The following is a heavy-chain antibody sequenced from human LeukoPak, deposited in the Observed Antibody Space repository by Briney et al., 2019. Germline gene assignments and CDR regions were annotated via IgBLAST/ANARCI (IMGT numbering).Heavy chain of an antibody. CDR1: GGSISSYY. CDR3: ARAAYSSGWYDPPRDWFDP. D-gene: IGHD6-19*01. J-gene: IGHJ5*02. CDR2: IYYSGST. V-gene: IGHV4-59*01. Sequence: PSETLSLTCTVSGGSISSYYWSWIRQPPGKGLEWIGYIYYSGSTNYNPSLKSRVTISVDTSKNQFSLKLSSVTAADTAVYYCARAAYSSGWYDPPRDWFDPWGQGTLVTVSS.